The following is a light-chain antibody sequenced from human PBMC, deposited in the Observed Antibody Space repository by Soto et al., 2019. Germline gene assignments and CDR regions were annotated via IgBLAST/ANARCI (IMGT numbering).Light chain of an antibody. CDR3: QQRQYWPPIT. Sequence: EIVLTQSPGTLSLSPGEGATPSCRASQSVGGTFLAWYQQKGGQAPRLLIYDASNRATGIPARFSGSGSGTDFTLTISSLEPEDFAVYYCQQRQYWPPITFGQGTRLE. V-gene: IGKV3-11*01. J-gene: IGKJ5*01. CDR2: DAS. CDR1: QSVGGTF.